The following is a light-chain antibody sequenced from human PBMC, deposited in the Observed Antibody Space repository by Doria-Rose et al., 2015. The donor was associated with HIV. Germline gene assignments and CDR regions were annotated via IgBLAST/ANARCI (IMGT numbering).Light chain of an antibody. J-gene: IGKJ1*01. CDR1: QSFSSTY. V-gene: IGKV3-20*01. Sequence: TQSPGTMSLSPEERATLSCRASQSFSSTYLAWYQQKLGQAPSLLIYDGSTRATGIPDRFSASGSGTDLTLTINRLEPEDFALYYCHQYGTSWTFGQGTKVEI. CDR2: DGS. CDR3: HQYGTSWT.